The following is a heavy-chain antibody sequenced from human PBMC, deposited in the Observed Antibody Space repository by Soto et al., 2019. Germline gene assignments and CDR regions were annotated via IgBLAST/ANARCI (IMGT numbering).Heavy chain of an antibody. V-gene: IGHV4-39*01. CDR1: GDFISNTTYY. CDR2: IYFSGSGTS. CDR3: ARPRYRFGTSGYYPFDY. J-gene: IGHJ4*02. Sequence: QLHLQESGPGLVKPSETLSLTCSVSGDFISNTTYYWAWVRQAPGKGLEWVGSIYFSGSGTSHYNPPLKSRVTISVDTSKSQFSLKPTSVTAADTAVYYCARPRYRFGTSGYYPFDYWGQGTLVTVSS. D-gene: IGHD3-22*01.